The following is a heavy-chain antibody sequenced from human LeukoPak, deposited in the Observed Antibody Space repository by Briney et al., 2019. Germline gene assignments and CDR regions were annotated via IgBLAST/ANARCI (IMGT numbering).Heavy chain of an antibody. CDR1: GGSISSGSYY. Sequence: SETLSLTCTVSGGSISSGSYYWSWIRQPAGKGLEWIGRIYTSGSINYNPSLKSRVTISVDTSKNQFSLKLSSVTAADTAVYYCAREFWYSSSYYYYYYYMDVWGKGTTVTVSS. CDR2: IYTSGSI. D-gene: IGHD6-6*01. CDR3: AREFWYSSSYYYYYYYMDV. J-gene: IGHJ6*03. V-gene: IGHV4-61*02.